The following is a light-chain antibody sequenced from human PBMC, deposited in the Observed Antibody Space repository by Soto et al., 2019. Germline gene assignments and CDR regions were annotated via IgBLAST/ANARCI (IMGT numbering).Light chain of an antibody. CDR2: AAS. V-gene: IGKV1-39*01. CDR1: QSVRSY. CDR3: QQYGSSGT. Sequence: DIQMTQSPSSLSASVSERVTITCRASQSVRSYLNWYQQKPGKASKLLIFAASSLQSGTPSRFSGSGSGTDFTLTISRLEPEDFAVYYCQQYGSSGTFGQGTKVDIK. J-gene: IGKJ1*01.